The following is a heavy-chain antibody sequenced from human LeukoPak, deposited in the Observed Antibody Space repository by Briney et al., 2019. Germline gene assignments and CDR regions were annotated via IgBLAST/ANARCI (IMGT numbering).Heavy chain of an antibody. CDR2: MNPNSGNT. Sequence: ASVKVSCKASGYTFTSYDINWVRQATGQGLEWMGWMNPNSGNTGYAQKFQGRVTMTRNTSISTAYMELSSLRSEDTAVYYCAKRYNWNYVIDPWGQGTLVTVSS. D-gene: IGHD1-7*01. CDR3: AKRYNWNYVIDP. V-gene: IGHV1-8*01. CDR1: GYTFTSYD. J-gene: IGHJ5*02.